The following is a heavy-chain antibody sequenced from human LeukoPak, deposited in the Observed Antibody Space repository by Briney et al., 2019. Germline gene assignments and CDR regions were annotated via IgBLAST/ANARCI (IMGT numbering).Heavy chain of an antibody. CDR1: GGSISSYN. Sequence: SETLSLTCTVSGGSISSYNWSWIRQPPGKGLEWIGYIYYSGSTNYNPSLKSRVTISVDTSKNQFSLKLSSVTAADTAVYYCATVTSGWSFDYWGQGTLVTVSS. CDR3: ATVTSGWSFDY. CDR2: IYYSGST. V-gene: IGHV4-59*01. J-gene: IGHJ4*02. D-gene: IGHD6-19*01.